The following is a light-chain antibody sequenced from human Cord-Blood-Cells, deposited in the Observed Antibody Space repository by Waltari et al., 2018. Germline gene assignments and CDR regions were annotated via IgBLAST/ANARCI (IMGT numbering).Light chain of an antibody. CDR1: SSDVGSYNL. Sequence: QSALTQPASVSGSPGQSITISCTGTSSDVGSYNLVSWYQQHPGKAPKLMIYEGSKRPSGVSNRFSGSKSGNTDSLTISGLQAEDEADYYCCSYAGSSNVVFGRGTKLTVL. V-gene: IGLV2-23*01. J-gene: IGLJ2*01. CDR2: EGS. CDR3: CSYAGSSNVV.